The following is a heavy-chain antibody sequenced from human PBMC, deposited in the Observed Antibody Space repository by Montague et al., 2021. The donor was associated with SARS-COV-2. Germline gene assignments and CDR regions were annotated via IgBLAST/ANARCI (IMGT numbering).Heavy chain of an antibody. Sequence: SETLSLTCNVSGDSVASNNYYWGWLRQPPGRGLEWIASVFHTAKAFYNPSLKSRSSISVDTATNQVSLKLTSVSGADTALYFCARNLPPATIFTVVTHFDFWGHGTRVTVS. CDR2: VFHTAKA. J-gene: IGHJ4*01. D-gene: IGHD4-11*01. CDR3: ARNLPPATIFTVVTHFDF. V-gene: IGHV4-39*01. CDR1: GDSVASNNYY.